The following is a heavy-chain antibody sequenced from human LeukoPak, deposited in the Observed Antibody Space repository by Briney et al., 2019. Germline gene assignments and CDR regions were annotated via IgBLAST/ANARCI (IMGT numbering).Heavy chain of an antibody. Sequence: GGSLRLSCAASRFTFGDFGMHWVRQRPGKGLEWVSGISWSGGTIVYADSVKGRFTISRDNAKNALFLQMNNLRPDDTALYYCAKDFTFLQRHQFDYWGQGTLVTVSS. V-gene: IGHV3-9*01. CDR3: AKDFTFLQRHQFDY. J-gene: IGHJ4*02. CDR1: RFTFGDFG. CDR2: ISWSGGTI.